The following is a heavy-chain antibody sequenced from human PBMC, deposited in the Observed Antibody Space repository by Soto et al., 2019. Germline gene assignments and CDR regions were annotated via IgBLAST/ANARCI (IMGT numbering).Heavy chain of an antibody. CDR2: INTYNGNT. Sequence: ASVKVSCKASGYTFTNYGISWVRQAPGQGLEWMGWINTYNGNTKHAQKLQGRVTMTTDTSTTTVYMELSSLRSEDTAVYYCARDQSGIGWYVDWFDPWGQGTLVTVSS. J-gene: IGHJ5*02. V-gene: IGHV1-18*01. CDR3: ARDQSGIGWYVDWFDP. D-gene: IGHD6-19*01. CDR1: GYTFTNYG.